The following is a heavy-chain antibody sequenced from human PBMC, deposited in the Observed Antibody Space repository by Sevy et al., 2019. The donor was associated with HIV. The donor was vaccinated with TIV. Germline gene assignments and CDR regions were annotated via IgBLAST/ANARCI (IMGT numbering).Heavy chain of an antibody. D-gene: IGHD3-22*01. CDR2: ISGSGGST. CDR3: AKHRGVYYDSSGYYYFDY. J-gene: IGHJ4*02. Sequence: GGSLRLSCAASGFTFSSYAMSWVRQAPGKGLEWVSAISGSGGSTYYADSVKGRFTISRDNSKNTLYLQMNSLRAEDTAVYYCAKHRGVYYDSSGYYYFDYWGQGTLVTVSS. CDR1: GFTFSSYA. V-gene: IGHV3-23*01.